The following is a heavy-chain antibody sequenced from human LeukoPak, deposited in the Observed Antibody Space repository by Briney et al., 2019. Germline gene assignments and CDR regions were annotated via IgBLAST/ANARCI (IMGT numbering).Heavy chain of an antibody. CDR2: ISTGSSFI. J-gene: IGHJ4*02. CDR1: GFTFSSYS. CDR3: ARTDYYDKSIDY. V-gene: IGHV3-21*01. Sequence: GGSLRLSCAASGFTFSSYSMNWVRQAPGKGLEWVSSISTGSSFIYYADSVTGRFTISRDIAKNSLYLQMSSLRAEDTAVYYCARTDYYDKSIDYWGQGTLVAVSS. D-gene: IGHD3-22*01.